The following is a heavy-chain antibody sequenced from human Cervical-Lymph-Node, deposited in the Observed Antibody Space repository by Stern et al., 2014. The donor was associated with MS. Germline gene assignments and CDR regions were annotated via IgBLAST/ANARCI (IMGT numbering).Heavy chain of an antibody. CDR1: GFTFSDYG. V-gene: IGHV3-9*01. CDR3: AKSPGAYYFRGMDV. CDR2: VVWNGVDI. J-gene: IGHJ6*02. Sequence: HLGESGRALVQPAKSLRLSCAASGFTFSDYGLHWGRQPPGKGLAWVAVVVWNGVDIGNADSVKGRFIISRDNAKNSLYLQMNSLSPEDTAFYYCAKSPGAYYFRGMDVWGQGTTVTVSS. D-gene: IGHD4/OR15-4a*01.